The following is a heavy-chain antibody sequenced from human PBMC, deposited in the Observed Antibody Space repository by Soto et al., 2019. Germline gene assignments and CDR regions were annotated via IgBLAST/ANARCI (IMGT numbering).Heavy chain of an antibody. V-gene: IGHV4-59*01. Sequence: PSETLSLTCTVSGGSMSSYYWTWIRQPPGKGLEWIGYIYYSGSTNYNPSLKSRVTISVDTSKNQFSLKLSSVTAADTAVYYCARGVSSSSWYVGRTYYYYGMDVWGQGTTVTVSS. CDR1: GGSMSSYY. CDR3: ARGVSSSSWYVGRTYYYYGMDV. CDR2: IYYSGST. D-gene: IGHD6-13*01. J-gene: IGHJ6*02.